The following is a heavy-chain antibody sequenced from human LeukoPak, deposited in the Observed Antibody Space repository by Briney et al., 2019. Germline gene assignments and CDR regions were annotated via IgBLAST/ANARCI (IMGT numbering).Heavy chain of an antibody. D-gene: IGHD3-3*01. Sequence: SETLSLTCTVSGGSISSGSYYWSWIRQPAGKGLEWIGRIYTSGSTNYNPSLKSRVTISVDTSKNQFSLKLSSVTAADTAVYYCARGPYDFWSGSNYYYYMDVWGKGTTVAVSS. CDR2: IYTSGST. CDR1: GGSISSGSYY. J-gene: IGHJ6*03. V-gene: IGHV4-61*02. CDR3: ARGPYDFWSGSNYYYYMDV.